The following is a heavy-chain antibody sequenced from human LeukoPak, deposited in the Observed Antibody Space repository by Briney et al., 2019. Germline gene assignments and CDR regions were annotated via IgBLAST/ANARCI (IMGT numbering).Heavy chain of an antibody. D-gene: IGHD3-22*01. Sequence: ASVKVSCKASGYTFTSYGISWVRQAPGQGLEWMGWIRAYNGNTNYAQKLQGRVTMTTDTSTSTAYMELRSLRSDDTAVYYCARDRSPHGRLTMIVVVPPGLDAFDIWGQGTMVTVSS. CDR2: IRAYNGNT. CDR3: ARDRSPHGRLTMIVVVPPGLDAFDI. CDR1: GYTFTSYG. V-gene: IGHV1-18*01. J-gene: IGHJ3*02.